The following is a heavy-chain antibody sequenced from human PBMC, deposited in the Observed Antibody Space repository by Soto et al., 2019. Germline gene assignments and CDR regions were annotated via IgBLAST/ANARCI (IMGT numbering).Heavy chain of an antibody. D-gene: IGHD6-13*01. CDR3: ASRQISPRSRGAAPAKDAMLV. V-gene: IGHV3-33*01. J-gene: IGHJ6*01. CDR2: IWNDGNGY. Sequence: QVQLVESGGGVVQPGRSLRLSCAASGFTFNNYGMHWVRQAPGKGLEWVAVIWNDGNGYYYANSVKGRFTISRDNSKKALYLQMSGLRAENTAVPYSASRQISPRSRGAAPAKDAMLVWGEGTTVTIS. CDR1: GFTFNNYG.